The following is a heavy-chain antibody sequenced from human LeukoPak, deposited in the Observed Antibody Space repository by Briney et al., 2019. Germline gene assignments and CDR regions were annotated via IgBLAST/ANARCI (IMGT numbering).Heavy chain of an antibody. Sequence: PSETLSLTCTIYGASFSGRYWSWIRQPPGKGLEWLGEVNHSGSTSYNPSLKSRVTISIDTTKNQFSLNLTSVTAADTAVYYCASRAPLIAVADTGLDSWGQGTLVTVSS. CDR2: VNHSGST. D-gene: IGHD6-19*01. CDR1: GASFSGRY. V-gene: IGHV4-34*01. J-gene: IGHJ4*02. CDR3: ASRAPLIAVADTGLDS.